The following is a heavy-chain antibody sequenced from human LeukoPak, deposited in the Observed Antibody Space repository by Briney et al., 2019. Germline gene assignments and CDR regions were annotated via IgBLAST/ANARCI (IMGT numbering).Heavy chain of an antibody. CDR2: ISSSRSNTI. CDR3: AKDSRHITMVRGVIYYFDY. V-gene: IGHV3-48*03. J-gene: IGHJ4*02. Sequence: PGGSLRLSCAASGFTFSIYEMNWVRQAPGKGLEWVSYISSSRSNTIYYADSVKGRFTISRDDAKNSLYLQMNSLRAEDTAVYYCAKDSRHITMVRGVIYYFDYWGQGTLVTVSS. CDR1: GFTFSIYE. D-gene: IGHD3-10*01.